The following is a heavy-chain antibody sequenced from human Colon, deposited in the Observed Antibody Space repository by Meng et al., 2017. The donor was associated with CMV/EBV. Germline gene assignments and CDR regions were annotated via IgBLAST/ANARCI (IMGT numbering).Heavy chain of an antibody. J-gene: IGHJ5*02. CDR3: ARDGAPVITHLNWFDP. V-gene: IGHV3-21*01. CDR2: ISSSSSSI. CDR1: GFTFSSYS. Sequence: GGSLRLSCAASGFTFSSYSLNWVRQAPGKGLEWVSSISSSSSSIYYADPVKGRFTISRDNAKSSLYLQMNSLRAEDTAVYYCARDGAPVITHLNWFDPWGQGTLVTVSS. D-gene: IGHD4-23*01.